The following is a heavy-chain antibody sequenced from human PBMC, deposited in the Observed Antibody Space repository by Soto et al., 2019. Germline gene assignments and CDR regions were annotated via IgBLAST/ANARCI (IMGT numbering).Heavy chain of an antibody. CDR3: ARVADSYYYDGMDV. Sequence: GVSLRLSCAASGLTFGSYGMSWVRQAPGKGLEWVSAISGSAGSTYHADSVKGRFTISRDNSKNTLYLQMNNLRAEDSAVYYCARVADSYYYDGMDVWGQGTTVTVSS. CDR2: ISGSAGST. J-gene: IGHJ6*01. CDR1: GLTFGSYG. V-gene: IGHV3-23*01.